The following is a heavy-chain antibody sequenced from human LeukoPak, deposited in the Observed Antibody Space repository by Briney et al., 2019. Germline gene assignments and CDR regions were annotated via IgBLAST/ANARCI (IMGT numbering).Heavy chain of an antibody. Sequence: SETLSLTCAVYSGPFSGYYWSWIRQPPGKGLEWIGEINHSGSTNYNPSLKSRVTISVDTSKNQFSLKLNSVTAADTAIYCCARASGYYYGDLDYWGQGTLVTVSS. D-gene: IGHD3-22*01. CDR2: INHSGST. J-gene: IGHJ4*02. CDR1: SGPFSGYY. CDR3: ARASGYYYGDLDY. V-gene: IGHV4-34*01.